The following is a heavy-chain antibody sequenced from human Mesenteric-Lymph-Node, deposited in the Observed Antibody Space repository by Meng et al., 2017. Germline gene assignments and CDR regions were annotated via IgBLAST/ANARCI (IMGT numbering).Heavy chain of an antibody. D-gene: IGHD4-23*01. CDR1: GFTFNNYT. CDR2: ISYDGSNK. Sequence: LSLTCAASGFTFNNYTMSWVRQAPGKGLEWVAVISYDGSNKYYADSVKGRFTISRDNSKNTLYLQMNSLRAEDTAVYYCARDLYGGNMGKGDYWGQGTLVTVSS. V-gene: IGHV3-30*04. CDR3: ARDLYGGNMGKGDY. J-gene: IGHJ4*02.